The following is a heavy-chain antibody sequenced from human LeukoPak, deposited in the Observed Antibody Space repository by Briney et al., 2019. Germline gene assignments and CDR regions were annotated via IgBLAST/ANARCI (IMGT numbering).Heavy chain of an antibody. CDR3: ARDLGGIGDETAY. Sequence: GGSLRLSCAASGYTFSTYWMHWVRHAPGKGLVWVSRINRDGNTTSYADSAKGRFTLSRDSAENTLYLHMNSQRAEDTAVYYCARDLGGIGDETAYWGQGTLVTVSS. CDR1: GYTFSTYW. V-gene: IGHV3-74*01. D-gene: IGHD3-10*01. J-gene: IGHJ4*02. CDR2: INRDGNTT.